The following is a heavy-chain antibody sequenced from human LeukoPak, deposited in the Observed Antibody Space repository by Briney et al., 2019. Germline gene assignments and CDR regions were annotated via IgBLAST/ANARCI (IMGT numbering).Heavy chain of an antibody. V-gene: IGHV3-23*01. J-gene: IGHJ4*02. D-gene: IGHD1-1*01. CDR1: GFTSSSYV. CDR3: ATSGTTTTKYLDQ. Sequence: GGSLRLSCSASGFTSSSYVMSGVRQAPGKGLEWVSTISGSGGGTYYGDSVKGRFTISRDNSKNTLYLQMNNLRAEDTAAYYCATSGTTTTKYLDQWGQGTLVTVSS. CDR2: ISGSGGGT.